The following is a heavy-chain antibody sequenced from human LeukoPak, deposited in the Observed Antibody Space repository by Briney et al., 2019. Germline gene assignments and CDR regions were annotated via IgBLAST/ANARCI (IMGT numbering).Heavy chain of an antibody. J-gene: IGHJ4*02. Sequence: GGSLRLSCTASGFTFGDYAMSWVRQAPGKGREWVGFIRSKAYGGTTEYVASVKGRFTISRDDSKSLAYLQMNSLKTEDTAVYYCTRAGRAASFYFDYWGQGTLVTVSS. V-gene: IGHV3-49*04. CDR3: TRAGRAASFYFDY. CDR2: IRSKAYGGTT. D-gene: IGHD2-15*01. CDR1: GFTFGDYA.